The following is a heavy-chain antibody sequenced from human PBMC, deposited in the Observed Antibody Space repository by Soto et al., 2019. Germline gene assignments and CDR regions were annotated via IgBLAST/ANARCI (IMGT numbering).Heavy chain of an antibody. Sequence: EVQLVETGGGLVQPGGSLRLSCAASAFTFSSYWMHWVRQAPGKGLVWVSRINSDGSTTSYADSVKGRFTISRDNAKNTLYLQMNSLTAEDTAGYYCERASTVRNPHWYFDLWGRGTLVTVSS. CDR3: ERASTVRNPHWYFDL. V-gene: IGHV3-74*01. J-gene: IGHJ2*01. CDR2: INSDGSTT. D-gene: IGHD4-17*01. CDR1: AFTFSSYW.